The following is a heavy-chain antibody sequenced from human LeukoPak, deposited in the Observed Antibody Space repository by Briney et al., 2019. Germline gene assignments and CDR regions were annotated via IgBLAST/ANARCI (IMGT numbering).Heavy chain of an antibody. CDR1: GYTFTSYD. CDR3: ARLCGGECYSPACDY. D-gene: IGHD2-21*01. J-gene: IGHJ4*02. CDR2: TNPNSGNT. V-gene: IGHV1-8*02. Sequence: ASVKVSCKASGYTFTSYDINWVRQATGQGLEWMGWTNPNSGNTGYAQKFQGRVTMTRDTSISTAYMELSSLRSDDTAVYYCARLCGGECYSPACDYWGQGTLATVSS.